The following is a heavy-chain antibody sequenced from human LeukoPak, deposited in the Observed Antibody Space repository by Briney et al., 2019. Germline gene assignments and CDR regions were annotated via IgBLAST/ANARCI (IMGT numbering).Heavy chain of an antibody. CDR1: GFTFSSYS. D-gene: IGHD2-2*02. Sequence: GGSLRLSCAASGFTFSSYSMSWVRQAPGKGLEWVSSISDDSNYIYYADSVEGRFTISRDNAKNSLYLQMNSLRAEDTAVYYCAKSPGGGGYCSSTSCYSPGYWGQGTLVTVSS. J-gene: IGHJ4*02. V-gene: IGHV3-21*04. CDR3: AKSPGGGGYCSSTSCYSPGY. CDR2: ISDDSNYI.